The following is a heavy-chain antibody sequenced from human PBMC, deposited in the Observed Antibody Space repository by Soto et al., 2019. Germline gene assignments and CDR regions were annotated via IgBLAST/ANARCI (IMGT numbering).Heavy chain of an antibody. CDR1: GYTFTGYY. Sequence: ASVKVSCKASGYTFTGYYMHWVRQAPGQGLEWMGWINPNSGGTNYAQKFQGWVAMTRDTSISPAYMELSRLRSDDTAVYYCARDITMVRGVIGDYYYYGMDVWGQGTTVTVSS. J-gene: IGHJ6*02. CDR2: INPNSGGT. CDR3: ARDITMVRGVIGDYYYYGMDV. V-gene: IGHV1-2*04. D-gene: IGHD3-10*01.